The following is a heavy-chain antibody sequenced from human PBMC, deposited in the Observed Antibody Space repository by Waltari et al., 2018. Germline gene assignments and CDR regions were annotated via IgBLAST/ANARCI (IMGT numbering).Heavy chain of an antibody. J-gene: IGHJ4*02. CDR1: GFTVSSNY. D-gene: IGHD6-6*01. V-gene: IGHV3-53*01. CDR3: ARESQTIGGQLGGFDY. Sequence: EVQLVESGGGLIQPGGSLRLSCAASGFTVSSNYMSWVRQAPGKGLGGVSVIESGGSTYYADSVKGRFTISRDNSKNTLYLQMNSLRAEDTAVYYCARESQTIGGQLGGFDYWGQGTLVTVSS. CDR2: IESGGST.